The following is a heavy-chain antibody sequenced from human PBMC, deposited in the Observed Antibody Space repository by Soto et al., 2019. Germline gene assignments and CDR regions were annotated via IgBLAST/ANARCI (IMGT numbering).Heavy chain of an antibody. J-gene: IGHJ4*02. CDR1: GFTFTSSA. CDR3: AAALGAGGYCTNGVCFDY. CDR2: IVVGSGNT. D-gene: IGHD2-8*01. V-gene: IGHV1-58*01. Sequence: EASVKVSCKASGFTFTSSAVQWVRQARGQRLEWIGWIVVGSGNTNYAQKFQERVTIIRDMSTSTAYMELSSLRSEDTAVYYCAAALGAGGYCTNGVCFDYWGQGTLVTVSS.